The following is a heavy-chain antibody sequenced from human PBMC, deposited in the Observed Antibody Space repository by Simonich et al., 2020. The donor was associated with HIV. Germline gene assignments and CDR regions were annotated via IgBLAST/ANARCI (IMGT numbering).Heavy chain of an antibody. D-gene: IGHD3-10*01. CDR1: GFTLSTSGVG. CDR3: AHSPGGGSGSYYNCFDY. J-gene: IGHJ4*02. V-gene: IGHV2-5*02. CDR2: IYWEDDK. Sequence: QITLKEAGPTLVKPKQTLTLTCTFSGFTLSTSGVGVCWIRQPPGKALEWLALIYWEDDKRTSPSLKSRLTITKDTSKNQVVLTMTNMDPVDTATYYCAHSPGGGSGSYYNCFDYWGQGTLVTVSS.